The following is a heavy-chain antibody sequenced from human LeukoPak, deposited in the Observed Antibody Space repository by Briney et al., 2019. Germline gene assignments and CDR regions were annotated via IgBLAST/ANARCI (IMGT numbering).Heavy chain of an antibody. CDR3: ARDRSGWYRWFDP. J-gene: IGHJ5*02. CDR2: ISRSGNTI. CDR1: GFTFSSYE. V-gene: IGHV3-48*03. Sequence: GGSLRLSCAAPGFTFSSYEMNWVRQAPGKGLEWISYISRSGNTIHYADSVKGRFTISRDNAKKSLFLQMNSLRAEDTAVYYCARDRSGWYRWFDPWGQGTLVTVSS. D-gene: IGHD6-19*01.